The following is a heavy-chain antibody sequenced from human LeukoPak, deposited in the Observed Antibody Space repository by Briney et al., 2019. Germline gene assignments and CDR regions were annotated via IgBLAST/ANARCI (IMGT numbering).Heavy chain of an antibody. D-gene: IGHD3-9*01. V-gene: IGHV3-66*01. CDR2: IYSGVRT. Sequence: VGSLRLSCAASGFTLSSNYISWGRQAPGKGLECVSGIYSGVRTYYAASVKGRFTISRENSKKTLYLQMNSLRAEDTAVYYCATDLRYFDWFLSHYYYYYGMDVWGQGTTVTVSS. CDR3: ATDLRYFDWFLSHYYYYYGMDV. J-gene: IGHJ6*02. CDR1: GFTLSSNY.